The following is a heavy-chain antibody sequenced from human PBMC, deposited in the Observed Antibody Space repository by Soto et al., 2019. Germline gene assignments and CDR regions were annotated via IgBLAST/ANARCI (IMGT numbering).Heavy chain of an antibody. V-gene: IGHV3-33*01. Sequence: QVQLVESGGGVVQPGRSLRLSCAASGFTFSSYGMHWVRQAPGKGLEWVAVIWYDGSHKYYADSVKGRFTVSRDNSKNTLYLQMNSLRAEDTAVYYCAGGSYQPTLDYWGQGTLVTVSS. CDR3: AGGSYQPTLDY. D-gene: IGHD1-26*01. CDR1: GFTFSSYG. J-gene: IGHJ4*02. CDR2: IWYDGSHK.